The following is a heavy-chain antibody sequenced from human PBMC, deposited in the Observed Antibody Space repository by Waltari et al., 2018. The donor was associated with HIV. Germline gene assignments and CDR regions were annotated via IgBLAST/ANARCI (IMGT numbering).Heavy chain of an antibody. V-gene: IGHV1-8*03. CDR2: VKPICVNT. J-gene: IGHJ6*03. D-gene: IGHD2-21*02. CDR1: VYTFITYD. CDR3: AGSKRVMTWEYHYYRDV. Sequence: QFQLALSGAEVKKPGASVTVSCKASVYTFITYDINWVRQATRQRLEWVVGVKPICVNTCTTEKMQGRVSFTGNESITTAYMALTGLAAEDTAVYFSAGSKRVMTWEYHYYRDVWGGGTTVTVSS.